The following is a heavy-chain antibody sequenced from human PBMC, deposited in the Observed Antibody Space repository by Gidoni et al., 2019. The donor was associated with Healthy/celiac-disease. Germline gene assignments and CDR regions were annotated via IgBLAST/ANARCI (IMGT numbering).Heavy chain of an antibody. D-gene: IGHD6-13*01. CDR1: GGSFRGYY. Sequence: QVQLQQWGAGLLKPSETMSLTCAVYGGSFRGYYWSWIRQPPGKGLEWIGEINHSGRTNYNPSLKIRVTISVDTAKNQFSLKLSSVTAADTAVYYCARGPLHQAAVGAFDYWGQGTLVTVSS. CDR3: ARGPLHQAAVGAFDY. J-gene: IGHJ4*02. CDR2: INHSGRT. V-gene: IGHV4-34*01.